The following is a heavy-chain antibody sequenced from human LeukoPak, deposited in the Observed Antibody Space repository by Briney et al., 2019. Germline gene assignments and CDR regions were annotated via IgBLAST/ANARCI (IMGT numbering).Heavy chain of an antibody. J-gene: IGHJ4*02. CDR2: INHSGST. V-gene: IGHV4-34*01. D-gene: IGHD3-3*01. CDR3: ARGHLELLSPFGY. Sequence: SETLSLTCAVYGGSFSGYYWSWIRQPPGKGLEWIGEINHSGSTNYNPSLKSRVTISVDTSKNQFSLKLTSVTAADTAVYYCARGHLELLSPFGYWGQGILVTLSS. CDR1: GGSFSGYY.